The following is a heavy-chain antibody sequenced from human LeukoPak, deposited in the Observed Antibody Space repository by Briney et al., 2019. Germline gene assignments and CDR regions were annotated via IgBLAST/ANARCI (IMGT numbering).Heavy chain of an antibody. V-gene: IGHV4-34*01. J-gene: IGHJ5*02. CDR1: GGSFSGYY. CDR3: ARRRDYDILTGYFGLKMHNWFDP. Sequence: SETQSLTCAVYGGSFSGYYWSWIRQPPGKGLEWIGEINHSGSTNYNPSLKSRVTISVDTSKNQFSLKLSSVTAADTAVYYCARRRDYDILTGYFGLKMHNWFDPWGQGTLVTVSS. CDR2: INHSGST. D-gene: IGHD3-9*01.